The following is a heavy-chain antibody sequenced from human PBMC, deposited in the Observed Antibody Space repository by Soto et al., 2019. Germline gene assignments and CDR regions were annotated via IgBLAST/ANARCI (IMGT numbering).Heavy chain of an antibody. D-gene: IGHD2-2*01. CDR3: ARDRIVVVPAAMKPYYYYGMDV. CDR2: IDHSGST. CDR1: GGSISSSNW. J-gene: IGHJ6*02. V-gene: IGHV4-4*02. Sequence: QVQLQESGPGLVKPSGTLSLTCAVSGGSISSSNWWSWVRQPPGKGLEWIGEIDHSGSTNYNPSLKSRVTISVDKSKNQFSLKLSSVTAADTAVYYCARDRIVVVPAAMKPYYYYGMDVWGQGTTVTVSS.